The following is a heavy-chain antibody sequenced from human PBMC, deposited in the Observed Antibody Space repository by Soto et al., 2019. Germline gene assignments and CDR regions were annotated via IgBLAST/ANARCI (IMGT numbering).Heavy chain of an antibody. J-gene: IGHJ4*02. Sequence: GVALRLSRAVFTFPFSPYSMNWVRPDPGKGLEWISYISSGGDTIYYADSVRGRFTVSRDNTKNSLYLQMDSLRDEDTAVYYCARDRSTMYGVVTPIEYWGQGPRVTVST. D-gene: IGHD3-3*01. CDR1: TFPFSPYS. CDR3: ARDRSTMYGVVTPIEY. CDR2: ISSGGDTI. V-gene: IGHV3-48*02.